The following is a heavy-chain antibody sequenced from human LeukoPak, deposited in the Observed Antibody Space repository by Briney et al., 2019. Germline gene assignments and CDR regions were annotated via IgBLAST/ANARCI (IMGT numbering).Heavy chain of an antibody. V-gene: IGHV3-48*03. CDR2: ISSSGSTI. J-gene: IGHJ4*02. D-gene: IGHD6-19*01. CDR1: GFTFSSYE. Sequence: PGGSLRLSCAASGFTFSSYEMNWVRQAPGKGLEWVSYISSSGSTIYYADSVTGRFTISRDNAKNSLYLQMNSLRAEDTAVYYCARDAPSVAVAAFAELFDYWGQGTLVTVSS. CDR3: ARDAPSVAVAAFAELFDY.